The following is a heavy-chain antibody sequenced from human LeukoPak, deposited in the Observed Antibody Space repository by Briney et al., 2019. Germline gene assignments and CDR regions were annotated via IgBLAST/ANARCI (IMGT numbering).Heavy chain of an antibody. CDR3: AATYYYDGSGDY. V-gene: IGHV3-48*03. D-gene: IGHD3-22*01. Sequence: GGSLRLFCGASGFTFSTYEMKGVPKARGRGLEEVPYISSSVSNLAEADSVKGRFTISRDNTKNSLYLLMNSLRTEDTAVYYCAATYYYDGSGDYWGQGTLVTVSS. J-gene: IGHJ4*02. CDR1: GFTFSTYE. CDR2: ISSSVSNL.